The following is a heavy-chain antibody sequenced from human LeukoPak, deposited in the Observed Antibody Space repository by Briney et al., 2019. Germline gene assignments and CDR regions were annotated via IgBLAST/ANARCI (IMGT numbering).Heavy chain of an antibody. CDR2: ISSSSSTI. Sequence: GGSLRLSCAASGFTFSSYSMNWVRQAPGKGLEWVSYISSSSSTIYYADSVKGRFTISRDNAKNSLYLQMNSLRAEDTAVYYCARDYTSVGNFDWFLFDYWGQGTLVTVSS. CDR1: GFTFSSYS. CDR3: ARDYTSVGNFDWFLFDY. V-gene: IGHV3-48*04. D-gene: IGHD3-9*01. J-gene: IGHJ4*02.